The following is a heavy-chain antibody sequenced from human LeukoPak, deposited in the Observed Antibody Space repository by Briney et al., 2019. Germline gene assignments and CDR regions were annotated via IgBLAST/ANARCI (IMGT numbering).Heavy chain of an antibody. J-gene: IGHJ4*02. CDR3: AGATGGYYFDY. CDR2: ISGSGGST. CDR1: GFTFSSYA. D-gene: IGHD1-14*01. Sequence: GGSLRLSCAASGFTFSSYAMSWVRQAPGKGLEWVSAISGSGGSTYYADSVKGRFTISRDNAKNSLYLQMNSLRAEDTAVYYCAGATGGYYFDYWGQGTLVTVSS. V-gene: IGHV3-23*01.